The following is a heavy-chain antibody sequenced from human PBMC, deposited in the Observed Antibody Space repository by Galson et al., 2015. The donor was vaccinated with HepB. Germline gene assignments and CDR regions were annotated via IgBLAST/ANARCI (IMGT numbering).Heavy chain of an antibody. CDR3: AKDLPLGYYGSGTLVDY. Sequence: SLRLSCAASGFTFSSYGMHWVRQAPGKGLEWVAFIRYDGSNKYYADSVKGRFTISRDNSKNTLYLQMNSLRAEDTAVYYCAKDLPLGYYGSGTLVDYWGQGTLVTVSS. CDR2: IRYDGSNK. V-gene: IGHV3-30*02. CDR1: GFTFSSYG. D-gene: IGHD3-10*01. J-gene: IGHJ4*02.